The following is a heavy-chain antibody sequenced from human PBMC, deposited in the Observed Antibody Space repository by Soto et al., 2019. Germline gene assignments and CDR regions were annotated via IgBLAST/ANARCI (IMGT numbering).Heavy chain of an antibody. Sequence: QVQLVESGGGVVQPGRSLRLSCAASGFTFSSYAMHWVRQAPGKGPEWVAVISYDGSNKYYADSVKGRFTISRDNSKNTLYLQMNSLRAEDTAVYYCARDLSSSLVYYGMDVWGQGTTVTVSS. D-gene: IGHD6-13*01. CDR3: ARDLSSSLVYYGMDV. CDR1: GFTFSSYA. CDR2: ISYDGSNK. J-gene: IGHJ6*02. V-gene: IGHV3-30-3*01.